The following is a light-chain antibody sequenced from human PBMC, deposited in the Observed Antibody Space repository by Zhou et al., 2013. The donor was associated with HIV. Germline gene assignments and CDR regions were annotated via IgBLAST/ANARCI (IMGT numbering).Light chain of an antibody. CDR2: EVS. CDR1: SSDVGGYNY. Sequence: QSALTQPPSASGSPGQSVTISCTGTSSDVGGYNYVSWYQRHPGKAPKLMIYEVSKRPSGVPDRFSGSKSGNTASLTVSGLQAEDEADYYCSSYAGSNSFVFGGGTKLTVL. V-gene: IGLV2-8*01. J-gene: IGLJ3*02. CDR3: SSYAGSNSFV.